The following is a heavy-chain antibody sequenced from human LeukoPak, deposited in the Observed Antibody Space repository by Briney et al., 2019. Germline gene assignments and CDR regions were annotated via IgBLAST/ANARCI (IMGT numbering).Heavy chain of an antibody. CDR2: IIPIFGTA. CDR1: GGTFSSYA. D-gene: IGHD2-2*02. J-gene: IGHJ6*03. V-gene: IGHV1-69*05. Sequence: GASVKVSCKASGGTFSSYAINWVRQAPGQGLEWMGGIIPIFGTANYAQKFQGRVTITTDESTSTAYMELSSLRSEDTAVYYCARGYCSSTSCYMRNCYYYYMDVWGKGTTVTVSS. CDR3: ARGYCSSTSCYMRNCYYYYMDV.